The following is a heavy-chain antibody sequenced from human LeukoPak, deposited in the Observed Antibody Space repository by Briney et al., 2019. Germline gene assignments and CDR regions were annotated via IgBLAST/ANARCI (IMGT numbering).Heavy chain of an antibody. V-gene: IGHV4-34*01. D-gene: IGHD6-13*01. CDR1: RGSLSGYY. CDR3: AREQLLDY. J-gene: IGHJ4*02. CDR2: INHSGST. Sequence: SETLSLTCAVYRGSLSGYYWSWIRQPPGKGLEWIGEINHSGSTNYNPSLKSRVTISVDTSKNQFSLKLSSVTAADTAVYYCAREQLLDYWGQGTLVTVSS.